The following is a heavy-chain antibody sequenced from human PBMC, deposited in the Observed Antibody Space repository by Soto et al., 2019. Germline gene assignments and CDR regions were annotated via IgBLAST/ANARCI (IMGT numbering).Heavy chain of an antibody. CDR1: GYTFTSYY. CDR3: ARDPPRRGYSYGPGTY. CDR2: INPSGGST. D-gene: IGHD5-18*01. Sequence: QVQLVQSGAEVKKPGASVKVSCKASGYTFTSYYMHWVRQAPGQGLEWMGIINPSGGSTSYAQKFQGRVTMTRDTSTSTVYMELSSLRSEDTAVYYCARDPPRRGYSYGPGTYWGQGTLVTVSS. J-gene: IGHJ4*02. V-gene: IGHV1-46*01.